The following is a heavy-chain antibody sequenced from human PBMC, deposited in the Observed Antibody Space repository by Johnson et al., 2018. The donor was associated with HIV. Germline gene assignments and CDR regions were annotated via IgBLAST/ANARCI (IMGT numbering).Heavy chain of an antibody. CDR3: AKDQYGQWLAHAFDI. V-gene: IGHV3-72*01. CDR1: GFTFSDHY. Sequence: MLLVESGGGLVQPGGSLRLSCAASGFTFSDHYMDWVRQAPGKGLEWVGRTRNKANSYTTEYAASVKGRFAISRDDSKNSLYLQMNSLRAEDTAVYYCAKDQYGQWLAHAFDIWGQGTMVTVSS. J-gene: IGHJ3*02. D-gene: IGHD6-19*01. CDR2: TRNKANSYTT.